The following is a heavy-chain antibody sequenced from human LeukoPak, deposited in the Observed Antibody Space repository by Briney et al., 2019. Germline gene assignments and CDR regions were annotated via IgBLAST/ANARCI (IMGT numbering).Heavy chain of an antibody. CDR1: GFTFSSYS. D-gene: IGHD2-2*01. J-gene: IGHJ6*03. Sequence: GGSLRLSCAASGFTFSSYSMNWVRQAPGKGLEWVSSISSTSSYIYYADSVKGRFTISRDNAKNSLYLQMNSLRAEDTALYYCAASRTNYYYYMDVWGKGATVTISS. V-gene: IGHV3-21*04. CDR3: AASRTNYYYYMDV. CDR2: ISSTSSYI.